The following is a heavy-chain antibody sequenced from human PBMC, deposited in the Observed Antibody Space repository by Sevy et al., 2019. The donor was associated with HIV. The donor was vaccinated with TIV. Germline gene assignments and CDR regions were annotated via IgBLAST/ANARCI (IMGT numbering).Heavy chain of an antibody. Sequence: GGCLRLSCAASGFTFSSYAMNRVRQAPGKGLEWVSSGSGGNTYYADSVKGRFTISRDSSKNTVSLQMNSLRAEDSAIYYCAKGTLIGAAGLDAFDIWGQGTKVTVSS. V-gene: IGHV3-23*01. J-gene: IGHJ3*02. CDR3: AKGTLIGAAGLDAFDI. CDR1: GFTFSSYA. CDR2: SGSGGNT. D-gene: IGHD6-13*01.